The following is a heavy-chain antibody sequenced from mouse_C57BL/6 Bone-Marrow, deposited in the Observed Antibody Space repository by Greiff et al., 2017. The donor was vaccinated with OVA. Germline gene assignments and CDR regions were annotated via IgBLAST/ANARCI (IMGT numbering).Heavy chain of an antibody. Sequence: VKLKQSGAELARPGASVKLSCKASGYTFTSYGISWVKQRTGQGLEWIGEIYPRSGNTYYNEKFKGKSTLTADKSSSTAYMELRSLTSEDSAFYFCARREGDAGLYYFDYWGQGTTLTVSS. V-gene: IGHV1-81*01. J-gene: IGHJ2*01. CDR1: GYTFTSYG. CDR2: IYPRSGNT. D-gene: IGHD6-1*01. CDR3: ARREGDAGLYYFDY.